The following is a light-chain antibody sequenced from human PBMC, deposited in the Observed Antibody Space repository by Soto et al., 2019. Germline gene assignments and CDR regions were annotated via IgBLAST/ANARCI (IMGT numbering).Light chain of an antibody. CDR3: QQYHIYSGT. CDR2: KAS. Sequence: DIQMTPSPSTLSASVVERVTITCRASQTIDSWLAWYQQRPGKPPNLLIYKASTLASGVPSRFSGSGSGTEFTLTINSLQPDDFATYYCQQYHIYSGTFGQGTKVDIK. V-gene: IGKV1-5*03. CDR1: QTIDSW. J-gene: IGKJ1*01.